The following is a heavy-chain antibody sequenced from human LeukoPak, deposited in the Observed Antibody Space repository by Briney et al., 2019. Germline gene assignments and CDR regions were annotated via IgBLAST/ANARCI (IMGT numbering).Heavy chain of an antibody. CDR2: IYYSGYT. J-gene: IGHJ6*02. Sequence: SETLSLTCTVSGGSISSSTYYWGWIRQLPGKGLEWIGSIYYSGYTYHNPSLGSRVTMSVDTSKNQFSLKLTSVTAADTAVYHCATSGPGYYYGMDVWGQGTTVTVSS. CDR3: ATSGPGYYYGMDV. D-gene: IGHD2-15*01. V-gene: IGHV4-39*01. CDR1: GGSISSSTYY.